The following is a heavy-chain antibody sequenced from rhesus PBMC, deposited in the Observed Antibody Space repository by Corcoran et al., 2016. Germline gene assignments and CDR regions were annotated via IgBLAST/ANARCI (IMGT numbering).Heavy chain of an antibody. CDR2: INVNSGST. D-gene: IGHD5-42*01. V-gene: IGHV4-80*01. CDR1: GASLSSNW. Sequence: QVQLQESGPGLVKPSETLSLTCTVSGASLSSNWWSWIRQLPGKGLGWIGDINVNSGSTNYTPSLTSLITISQDASKSQFSLKLSSVTAADTAVYYCARVTVGDTVTVFDYWGQGVLVTVSS. J-gene: IGHJ4*01. CDR3: ARVTVGDTVTVFDY.